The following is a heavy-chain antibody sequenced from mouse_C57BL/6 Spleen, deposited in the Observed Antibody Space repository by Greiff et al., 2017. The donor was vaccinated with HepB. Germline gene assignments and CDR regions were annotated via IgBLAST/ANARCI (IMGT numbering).Heavy chain of an antibody. Sequence: EVQLVESGGGLVKPGGSLKLSCAASGFTFSSYAMSWVRQTPEKRLEWVATISDGGSYTYYPDNVKGRFTISRDNAKNNLYLQMSHLKSEDTAMYYCARQDLRYFDYWGQGTTLTVSS. J-gene: IGHJ2*01. CDR3: ARQDLRYFDY. V-gene: IGHV5-4*01. CDR2: ISDGGSYT. CDR1: GFTFSSYA. D-gene: IGHD1-1*01.